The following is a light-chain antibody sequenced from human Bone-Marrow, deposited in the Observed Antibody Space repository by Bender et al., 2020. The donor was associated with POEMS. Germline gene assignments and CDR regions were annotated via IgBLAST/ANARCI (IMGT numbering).Light chain of an antibody. CDR3: NSHAGNNNFWL. Sequence: QSVLTQPPSASGTPGQSVIISCSGTDSNFGGNNVNWYQHLPGTAPRLVVYSNYQRPSGVPDRFSGSKSGHTASLTVSGLRAEDEADYYCNSHAGNNNFWLFGGGTKLTVL. V-gene: IGLV1-44*01. J-gene: IGLJ3*02. CDR1: DSNFGGNN. CDR2: SNY.